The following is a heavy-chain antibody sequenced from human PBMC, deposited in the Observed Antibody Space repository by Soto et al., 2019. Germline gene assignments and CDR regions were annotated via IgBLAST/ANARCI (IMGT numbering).Heavy chain of an antibody. CDR3: ASWREREQAFEV. CDR2: LYSEDGT. V-gene: IGHV3-53*01. CDR1: GLTIRGKTY. D-gene: IGHD1-1*01. J-gene: IGHJ3*01. Sequence: VQLVESGGGLIQPGGSLRLSCAASGLTIRGKTYMTWVRQAPGKGLEWLSALYSEDGTFYADSVKGRFTISRDYSKNIVYLQLNSLTPEDTAVYYCASWREREQAFEVWGQGTVVTVSS.